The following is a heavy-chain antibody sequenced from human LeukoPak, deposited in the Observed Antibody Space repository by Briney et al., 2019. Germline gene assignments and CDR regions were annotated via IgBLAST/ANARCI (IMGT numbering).Heavy chain of an antibody. CDR3: ARGVVTSVSDYFDY. CDR2: LIPIFGTP. CDR1: GGNFNNDD. D-gene: IGHD2-21*02. V-gene: IGHV1-69*06. Sequence: SVKVSCKSSGGNFNNDDFRWVRQAPGQGLEWIGGLIPIFGTPNYSQKFQGRVTITADKSTSTAYMELTNLRSDDTAVYFCARGVVTSVSDYFDYWGQGTLVTVSS. J-gene: IGHJ4*02.